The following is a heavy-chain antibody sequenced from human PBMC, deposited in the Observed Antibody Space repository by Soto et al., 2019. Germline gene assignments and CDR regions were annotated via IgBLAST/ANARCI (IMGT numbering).Heavy chain of an antibody. D-gene: IGHD6-13*01. V-gene: IGHV1-69*13. CDR1: GGTFSSYS. CDR2: IIPIFGTA. J-gene: IGHJ4*02. CDR3: ATGPDGSSWYAGY. Sequence: SVKVSCKASGGTFSSYSISWVRQAPGQGLEWMGGIIPIFGTANYAQKFQGRVTITADESTSTAYMELSSLRSEDTAVYYCATGPDGSSWYAGYWGQGTQVTVSS.